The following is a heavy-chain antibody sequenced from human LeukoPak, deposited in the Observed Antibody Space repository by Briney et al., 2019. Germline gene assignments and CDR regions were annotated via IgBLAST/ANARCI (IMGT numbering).Heavy chain of an antibody. J-gene: IGHJ3*02. CDR1: GGTFSNYDFTFTSYA. CDR3: AGFFYDNSNAAFDI. V-gene: IGHV1-69*13. Sequence: SVKVSCKASGGTFSNYDFTFTSYAITWVRQAPGQGLEWMGGIIPIYGRADYPQKFQGRVTITADESTRTVTMQLSSLSPEDTAVYYCAGFFYDNSNAAFDIWGQGTVVTVS. CDR2: IIPIYGRA. D-gene: IGHD3-22*01.